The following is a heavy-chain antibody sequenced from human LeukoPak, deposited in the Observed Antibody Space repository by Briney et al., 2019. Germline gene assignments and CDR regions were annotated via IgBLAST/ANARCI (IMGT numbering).Heavy chain of an antibody. CDR2: IRYDGSNK. V-gene: IGHV3-30*02. J-gene: IGHJ6*03. CDR1: GFTFSSYG. CDR3: AKDSSWFGESTWDYYMDV. Sequence: PGGSLRLSCAASGFTFSSYGMHWVRQAPGKGLEWVAFIRYDGSNKYYADSVKGRFTISRDNSKNTLYLQMNSLRAEDTAVYYCAKDSSWFGESTWDYYMDVWGKGTTVTISS. D-gene: IGHD3-10*01.